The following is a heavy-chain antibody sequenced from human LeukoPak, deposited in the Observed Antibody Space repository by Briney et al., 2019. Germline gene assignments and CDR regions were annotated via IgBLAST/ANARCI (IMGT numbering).Heavy chain of an antibody. D-gene: IGHD1-26*01. J-gene: IGHJ4*02. CDR1: GFTFSSYS. CDR2: ISSESITM. V-gene: IGHV3-48*04. CDR3: ASRHVKSGSLDY. Sequence: PGGSLRLSCAASGFTFSSYSMNWVRQAPGKGLEWISFISSESITMYYADSVQGRFTISRDNAKKSLYLQMDSLRAEDTAVYYCASRHVKSGSLDYWGQGTLVTVSS.